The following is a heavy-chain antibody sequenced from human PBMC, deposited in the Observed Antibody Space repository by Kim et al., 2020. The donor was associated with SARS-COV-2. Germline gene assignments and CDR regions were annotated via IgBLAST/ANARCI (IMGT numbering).Heavy chain of an antibody. CDR2: INHSGST. V-gene: IGHV4-34*01. CDR1: GGSFSGYY. D-gene: IGHD6-13*01. J-gene: IGHJ4*02. Sequence: SETLSLTCAVYGGSFSGYYWSWIRQPPGKGLEWIGEINHSGSTNYNPSLKSRVTISVDTSKNQFSLKLSSVTAADTAVYYCARGPISPGYSSSVLFDYWGQGTLVTVSS. CDR3: ARGPISPGYSSSVLFDY.